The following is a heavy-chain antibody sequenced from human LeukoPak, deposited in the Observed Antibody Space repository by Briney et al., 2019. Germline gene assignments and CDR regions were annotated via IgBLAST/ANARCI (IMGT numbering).Heavy chain of an antibody. D-gene: IGHD5-18*01. CDR3: AKGDTGVIRRYYLDS. V-gene: IGHV3-23*05. Sequence: PGGSLRLSCAASGFTFSNYGMNWVRQAPGEGLEWVSVTDTSGVLTYYTDSVKGRFTISRDNSKNTLNLQMDSLRVEDTAVYYCAKGDTGVIRRYYLDSWGQGTLVTVSS. CDR2: TDTSGVLT. J-gene: IGHJ4*02. CDR1: GFTFSNYG.